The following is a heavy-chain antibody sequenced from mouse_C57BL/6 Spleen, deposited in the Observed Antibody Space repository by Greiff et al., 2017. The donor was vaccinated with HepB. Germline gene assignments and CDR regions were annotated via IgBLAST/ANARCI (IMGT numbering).Heavy chain of an antibody. J-gene: IGHJ3*01. CDR2: IDPETGGT. CDR3: TEGGYGGFAY. CDR1: GYTFTDYE. D-gene: IGHD3-1*01. Sequence: QVQLQQSGAELVRPGASVTLSCKASGYTFTDYEMHWVKQTPVHGLEWIGAIDPETGGTAYNQKFKGKAILTADKSSSTAYMELRSLTSEDSAVYYCTEGGYGGFAYWGQGTLVTVSA. V-gene: IGHV1-15*01.